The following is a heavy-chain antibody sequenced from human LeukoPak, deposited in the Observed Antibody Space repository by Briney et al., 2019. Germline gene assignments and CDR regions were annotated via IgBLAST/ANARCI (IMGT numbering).Heavy chain of an antibody. CDR3: ARSPVSRGIVATIVHFDY. CDR1: GFSLSSTGVG. CDR2: IDWDDDK. Sequence: ASGPTLVNPTQTLTLTCTYSGFSLSSTGVGVSWIRQPPGKALEWLARIDWDDDKYYSTSLKTRLTISKDTSKNQVVLTMTNMDPVDTATYYCARSPVSRGIVATIVHFDYWGQGTLVTVSS. D-gene: IGHD5-12*01. V-gene: IGHV2-70*11. J-gene: IGHJ4*02.